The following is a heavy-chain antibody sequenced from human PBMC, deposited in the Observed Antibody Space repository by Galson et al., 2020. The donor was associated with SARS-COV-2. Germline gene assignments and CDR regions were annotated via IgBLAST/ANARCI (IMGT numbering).Heavy chain of an antibody. CDR2: ISSSGRTI. V-gene: IGHV3-48*03. Sequence: GESLKISCAASGFTFSNYEMNWVRQAPGKGLEWVSYISSSGRTIHYADSVKGRFTISRDNAKSSQSLQMNSLRAEDTAVYYCARLDSYGPGDWGQGTLVTVSS. J-gene: IGHJ4*02. D-gene: IGHD2-21*01. CDR1: GFTFSNYE. CDR3: ARLDSYGPGD.